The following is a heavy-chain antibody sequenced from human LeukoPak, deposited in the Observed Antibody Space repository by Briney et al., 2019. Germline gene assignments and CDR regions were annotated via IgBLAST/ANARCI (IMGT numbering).Heavy chain of an antibody. Sequence: KTSETLSLTCTVSGGSISSYYWSWIRQPPGKGLEWIGYIYYSGSTNYNPSLKSRVTISVDTSKNQFSLKLSSVTAADTAVYYCARAPQKYYYDSSGRFDYWGQGTLVTVSS. J-gene: IGHJ4*02. CDR3: ARAPQKYYYDSSGRFDY. V-gene: IGHV4-59*01. CDR1: GGSISSYY. D-gene: IGHD3-22*01. CDR2: IYYSGST.